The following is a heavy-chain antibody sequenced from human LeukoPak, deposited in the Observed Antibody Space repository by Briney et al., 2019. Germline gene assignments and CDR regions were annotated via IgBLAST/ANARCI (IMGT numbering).Heavy chain of an antibody. V-gene: IGHV3-23*01. CDR3: AKDILGWTFDY. J-gene: IGHJ4*02. D-gene: IGHD2-15*01. CDR2: ISGSGGST. Sequence: PGGSLRLSCAASGFTFISYAMSWVRQAPGKGMEWVSAISGSGGSTYYADSVKGRFTISRDNSKNTLYLQMNSLRAEDTALYYCAKDILGWTFDYWGPGTLVTVSS. CDR1: GFTFISYA.